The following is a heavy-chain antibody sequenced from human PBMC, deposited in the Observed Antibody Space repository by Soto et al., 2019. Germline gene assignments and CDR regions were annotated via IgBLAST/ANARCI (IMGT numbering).Heavy chain of an antibody. V-gene: IGHV1-8*01. J-gene: IGHJ4*02. Sequence: QVQLVQSGAEVKKPGASVKVSCKASGYTFTSYDINWVRQATGQGLEWMGWMNPNSGNTGYAQKFQGRVTMTRNTPISTGYMELSSLKAEDTAVYYCARGGVFFFAAPTNPFDYWGQGTLVTVSS. D-gene: IGHD3-10*01. CDR3: ARGGVFFFAAPTNPFDY. CDR2: MNPNSGNT. CDR1: GYTFTSYD.